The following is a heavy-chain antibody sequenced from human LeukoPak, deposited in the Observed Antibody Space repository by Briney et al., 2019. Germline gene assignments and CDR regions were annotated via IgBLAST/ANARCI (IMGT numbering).Heavy chain of an antibody. V-gene: IGHV4-59*01. CDR1: GGSISSYY. Sequence: SETLSLTCTVSGGSISSYYWSWIRQPPGKGLEWIGYIYYSGSTNYNPSLKSRVTISVNTSKNQFSLKLSSVTAADTAVYYCARHGKEWLLIHYWGQGTLVTVSS. CDR2: IYYSGST. CDR3: ARHGKEWLLIHY. J-gene: IGHJ4*02. D-gene: IGHD3-3*01.